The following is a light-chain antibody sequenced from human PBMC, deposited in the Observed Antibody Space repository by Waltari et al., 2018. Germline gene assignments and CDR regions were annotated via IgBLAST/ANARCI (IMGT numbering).Light chain of an antibody. CDR2: WAS. CDR1: QSVLYSSNNKNH. Sequence: DIVMTQSPDSLAVSLGERATINCKSSQSVLYSSNNKNHLAWYQQKPGQPPKLLIYWASTRESGVPDRFIGSGSGTDFTLTISSLQAEDVAVYYCQQYYSTPPTFGQGTKVEIK. V-gene: IGKV4-1*01. CDR3: QQYYSTPPT. J-gene: IGKJ1*01.